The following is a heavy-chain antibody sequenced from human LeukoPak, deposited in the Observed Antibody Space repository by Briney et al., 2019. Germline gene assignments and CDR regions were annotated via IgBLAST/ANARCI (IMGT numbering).Heavy chain of an antibody. J-gene: IGHJ4*02. CDR3: GREWAVDF. V-gene: IGHV3-7*01. CDR2: IKQDGSEK. CDR1: GFTLSKHW. Sequence: GGSLRLSCAASGFTLSKHWMTWVRQAPGKGLECVAIIKQDGSEKYYVNSVKGRFTISRDNAKNSLYLQMNSLRVEDTAVYYCGREWAVDFWGQGALVTVSS.